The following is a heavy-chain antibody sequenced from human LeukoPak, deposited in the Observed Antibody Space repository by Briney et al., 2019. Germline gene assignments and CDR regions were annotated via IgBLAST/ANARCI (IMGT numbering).Heavy chain of an antibody. D-gene: IGHD3-22*01. Sequence: SETLSLTCTVSGGSISSYYWSWIRQPAGKGLEWIGRIYISGSTNYNPSLKSRVTMSVDTSRNQFSLNLNSVTAADTAVYYCAKSNGYGLIDIWGQGTMVTVSS. J-gene: IGHJ3*02. CDR3: AKSNGYGLIDI. V-gene: IGHV4-4*07. CDR1: GGSISSYY. CDR2: IYISGST.